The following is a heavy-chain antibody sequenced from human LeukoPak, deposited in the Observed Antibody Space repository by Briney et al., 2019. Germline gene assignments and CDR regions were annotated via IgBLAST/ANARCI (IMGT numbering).Heavy chain of an antibody. CDR3: ARDQGYYYDSSGYTFDY. J-gene: IGHJ4*02. Sequence: GASVKVSCKASGYTFTSYGISWVRQAPGQGLEWMGWISAYNGNTNYAQKLQGRVTETTDTSTSTAYMELRSLRSDDTAVYYCARDQGYYYDSSGYTFDYWGQGTLVTVSS. D-gene: IGHD3-22*01. CDR2: ISAYNGNT. V-gene: IGHV1-18*01. CDR1: GYTFTSYG.